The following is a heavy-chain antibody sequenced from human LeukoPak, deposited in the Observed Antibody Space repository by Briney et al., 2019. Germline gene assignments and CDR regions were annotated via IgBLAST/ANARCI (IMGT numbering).Heavy chain of an antibody. CDR3: ARVSAGYDVPPFYYYYYGMDV. CDR2: ISYDGSNK. J-gene: IGHJ6*02. Sequence: GGSLRLSCAASGFTFSSYGMHWVRQAPGKGLEWVAVISYDGSNKYYADSVKGRFTISRDNSKNTLYLQMNSLRAEDTAVYYCARVSAGYDVPPFYYYYYGMDVWGQGTTVTVSS. CDR1: GFTFSSYG. V-gene: IGHV3-30*03. D-gene: IGHD5-12*01.